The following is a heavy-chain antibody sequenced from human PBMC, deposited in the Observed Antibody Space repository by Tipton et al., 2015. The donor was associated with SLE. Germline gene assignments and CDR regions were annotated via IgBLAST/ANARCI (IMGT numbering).Heavy chain of an antibody. CDR2: IYTSDAYTSTIT. CDR3: ARANLQGSLVDYYFDL. V-gene: IGHV4-4*07. Sequence: TLSLTCTVSGGSISNYYWSWIRQPAGKGLEWIGRIYTSDAYTSTITDYNPSLKSRVSMSLDTSKNQFSLRLSSVTAADTAVYFCARANLQGSLVDYYFDLWGRGTLVTVSS. D-gene: IGHD4-11*01. J-gene: IGHJ2*01. CDR1: GGSISNYY.